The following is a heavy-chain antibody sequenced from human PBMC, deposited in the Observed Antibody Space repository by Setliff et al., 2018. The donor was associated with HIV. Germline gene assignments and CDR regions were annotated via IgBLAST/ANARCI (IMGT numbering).Heavy chain of an antibody. CDR3: ARDDSNGNTDAFDI. J-gene: IGHJ3*02. V-gene: IGHV3-30*02. CDR1: GLTFSSYG. CDR2: IQYDESNK. Sequence: GSLRLSCVVSGLTFSSYGFHWVRQAPGKGLDWVSFIQYDESNKYYGDSVRGRFTISRDDAKNSLYLQMTSLRDEDTAVYYCARDDSNGNTDAFDIWGQGTTVTVSS. D-gene: IGHD5-18*01.